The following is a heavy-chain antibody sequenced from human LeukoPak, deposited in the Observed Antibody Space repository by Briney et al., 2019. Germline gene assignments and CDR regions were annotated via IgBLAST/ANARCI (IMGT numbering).Heavy chain of an antibody. CDR3: ARGQAAYCGGDCYFGAFDI. D-gene: IGHD2-21*02. Sequence: SETLSLTCTVSGGSISSYYWSWIRQPPGKGLEWIGYIYYSGSTNYNPSLKSRVTISVDTSKNQFSLKLSSVTAADTAVYYCARGQAAYCGGDCYFGAFDIWGQGTMVTVSS. CDR2: IYYSGST. J-gene: IGHJ3*02. V-gene: IGHV4-59*01. CDR1: GGSISSYY.